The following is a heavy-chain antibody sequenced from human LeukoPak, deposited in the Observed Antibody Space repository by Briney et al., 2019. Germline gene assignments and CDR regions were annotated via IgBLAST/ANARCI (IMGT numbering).Heavy chain of an antibody. Sequence: PGGSLRLSCAASGFTFSDHYMDWVRQAPGKGLEWVGRSRNKANSYTTEYAASVKGRFSISRDNSGNSLYLQMNSLKTEDTAVYYCARRVATSFDYWGQGTLVTVSS. J-gene: IGHJ4*02. V-gene: IGHV3-72*01. CDR3: ARRVATSFDY. D-gene: IGHD5-12*01. CDR2: SRNKANSYTT. CDR1: GFTFSDHY.